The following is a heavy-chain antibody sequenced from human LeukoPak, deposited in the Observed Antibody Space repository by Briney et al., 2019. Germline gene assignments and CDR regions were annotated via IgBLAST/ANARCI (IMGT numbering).Heavy chain of an antibody. V-gene: IGHV4-59*01. CDR1: GDSISGYY. CDR3: ARGSWIQSGSTSADV. D-gene: IGHD5-18*01. CDR2: IYYSGRT. J-gene: IGHJ6*02. Sequence: PSETLSLTCTVSGDSISGYYWNWFRQPPGKGLEWIGYIYYSGRTNYNPSLNSRVTVSVDTSKNLLSLRLNSVTAADTAVYYCARGSWIQSGSTSADVWGQGTTVTVSS.